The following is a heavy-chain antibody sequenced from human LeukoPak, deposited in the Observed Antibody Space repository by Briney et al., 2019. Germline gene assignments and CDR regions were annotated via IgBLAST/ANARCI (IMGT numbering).Heavy chain of an antibody. Sequence: PGRSLRLSCAASGFTFNNYGMHWVRQAPGKGLEWVAVIWYDGSNKYYGDSVKGRFTISRDNSKNTLYLQINSLRAEDTAVYYCARGSGSGGSSNHPDYWGQGTLVTVSS. CDR3: ARGSGSGGSSNHPDY. CDR1: GFTFNNYG. V-gene: IGHV3-33*01. D-gene: IGHD2-15*01. J-gene: IGHJ4*02. CDR2: IWYDGSNK.